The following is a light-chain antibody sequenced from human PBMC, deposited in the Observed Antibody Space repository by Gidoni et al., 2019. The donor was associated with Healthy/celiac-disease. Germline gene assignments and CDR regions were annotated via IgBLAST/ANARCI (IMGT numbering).Light chain of an antibody. J-gene: IGKJ1*01. CDR2: AAS. Sequence: DIQMTQSPSSLSASVGDRVTITCRASQSIITYLNWDQQKPGKAPKRLIYAASSLQSGVPSRFSGSGSGTDFTLTISSLQPEDFATYYCQQSYSPLWTFGQGTKVEIK. CDR3: QQSYSPLWT. V-gene: IGKV1-39*01. CDR1: QSIITY.